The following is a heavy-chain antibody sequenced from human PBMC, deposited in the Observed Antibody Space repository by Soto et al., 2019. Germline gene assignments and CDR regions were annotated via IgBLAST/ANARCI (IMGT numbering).Heavy chain of an antibody. D-gene: IGHD2-21*02. Sequence: LRLSCAASGFNFSNHWMHWVRQRPAEGLVWVSRITSDGKSKAYAESVRGRFAISRDNAKNTLYLQMNGLTAEDTAVYYCARESGDWPLNSFDPWGQGTLVTVSS. CDR2: ITSDGKSK. CDR1: GFNFSNHW. V-gene: IGHV3-74*01. J-gene: IGHJ5*02. CDR3: ARESGDWPLNSFDP.